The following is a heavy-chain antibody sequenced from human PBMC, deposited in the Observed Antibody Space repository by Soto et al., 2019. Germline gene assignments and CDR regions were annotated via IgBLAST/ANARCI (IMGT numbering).Heavy chain of an antibody. J-gene: IGHJ4*02. V-gene: IGHV4-4*02. CDR1: GGSFTSNNW. D-gene: IGHD1-7*01. CDR3: ASRDPGTSVDY. CDR2: IYRTGST. Sequence: SETLSLTCAVSGGSFTSNNWWTWVRQPPGQGLEWIGEIYRTGSTNYNPSLKSRVTISLDKSENQISLKVTSLTAADTAVYYCASRDPGTSVDYWGQGTLVTVS.